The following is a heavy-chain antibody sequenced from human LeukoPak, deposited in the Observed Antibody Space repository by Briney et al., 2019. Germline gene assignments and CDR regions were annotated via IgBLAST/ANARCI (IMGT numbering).Heavy chain of an antibody. CDR1: GFTFSSYA. V-gene: IGHV3-30*04. CDR2: ISYDGRNQ. CDR3: ARYGGFLDY. Sequence: GGSLRLSCSASGFTFSSYAIHWVRQAPGKGLEWVAVISYDGRNQYYADSVKGRFTVSRDNSKSTLYLQMNRLRGEDTAVYNCARYGGFLDYWGQGTLVTVSS. J-gene: IGHJ4*02. D-gene: IGHD3-16*01.